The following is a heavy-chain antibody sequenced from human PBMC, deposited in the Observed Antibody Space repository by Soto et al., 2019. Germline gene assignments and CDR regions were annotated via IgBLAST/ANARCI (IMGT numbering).Heavy chain of an antibody. D-gene: IGHD4-17*01. CDR1: GRSITTDGYY. Sequence: QVQLQESGPGLVKPSQTLSLTCSVSGRSITTDGYYWSWIRQHPGKGLEWIGFVFYSGSTSYNPSLKCRVDMSLDRSKNQFTLELRSMTAADTGLYYCAAQSSYGDPMGYWGQGTLVTVSS. CDR2: VFYSGST. V-gene: IGHV4-31*03. J-gene: IGHJ4*02. CDR3: AAQSSYGDPMGY.